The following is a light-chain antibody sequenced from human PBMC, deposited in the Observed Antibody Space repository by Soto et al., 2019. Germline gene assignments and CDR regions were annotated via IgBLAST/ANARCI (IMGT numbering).Light chain of an antibody. Sequence: EILMTQSPVTLSVSPGERAILSCRASQSVSSNLAWYQQKPGQAPSLLIYGAFTRATGIPARFSGTGSGTEFTLTISSLQSEDFALYYCQQYNDWPLTFGQGTKVDI. V-gene: IGKV3-15*01. J-gene: IGKJ1*01. CDR2: GAF. CDR1: QSVSSN. CDR3: QQYNDWPLT.